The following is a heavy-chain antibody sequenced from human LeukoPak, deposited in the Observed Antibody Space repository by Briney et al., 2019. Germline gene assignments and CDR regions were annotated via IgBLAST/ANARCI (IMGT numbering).Heavy chain of an antibody. CDR1: GGSITTSSYY. J-gene: IGHJ2*01. D-gene: IGHD2/OR15-2a*01. V-gene: IGHV4-39*02. Sequence: SETLSLTCTVSGGSITTSSYYWGWIRQPPGKGLEWLGIIYYSGSTYYNPSLKGRVTISVDTSKNHFSLKLSSVTAADTAVYYCARAFRARYFDLWGRGTLVTVSS. CDR2: IYYSGST. CDR3: ARAFRARYFDL.